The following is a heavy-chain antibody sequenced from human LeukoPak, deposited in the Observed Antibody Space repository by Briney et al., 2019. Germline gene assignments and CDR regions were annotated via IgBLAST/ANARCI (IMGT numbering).Heavy chain of an antibody. CDR2: ISYDVGNK. V-gene: IGHV3-30*18. Sequence: GGSLRLSCAASGFTFSSYGMHWVRQAPGKGLEWVTVISYDVGNKYYADSVKGRFTISRDNSKNTLYLQMNSLRAEDTAVYYCANLATVTTRGVFDIWGQGTMVTVSS. J-gene: IGHJ3*02. CDR1: GFTFSSYG. D-gene: IGHD4-17*01. CDR3: ANLATVTTRGVFDI.